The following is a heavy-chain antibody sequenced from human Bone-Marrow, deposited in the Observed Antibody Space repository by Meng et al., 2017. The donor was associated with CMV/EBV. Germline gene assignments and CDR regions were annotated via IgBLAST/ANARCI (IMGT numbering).Heavy chain of an antibody. CDR1: GFIFSSYT. CDR2: ISFDGSSK. D-gene: IGHD6-13*01. V-gene: IGHV3-30-3*01. Sequence: GESLKISCAVSGFIFSSYTLHWVRQAPGKGLEWVAVISFDGSSKYYADSVKGRFTISRDNSKNTVYMRMNNLRAGDMAVYYCVRGGAAADWGGFFDYWGQGTLVTVSS. J-gene: IGHJ4*02. CDR3: VRGGAAADWGGFFDY.